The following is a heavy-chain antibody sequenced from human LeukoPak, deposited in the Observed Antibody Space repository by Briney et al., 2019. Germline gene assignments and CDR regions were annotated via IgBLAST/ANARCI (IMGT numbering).Heavy chain of an antibody. CDR2: ISWNSGSI. D-gene: IGHD2-2*01. CDR1: GFTFSHYA. CDR3: AKDTVPAAPYDAFDI. Sequence: PGGSLRLSCAASGFTFSHYAMSWVRQAPGKGLEWVSGISWNSGSIGYADSVKGRFTISRDNAKNSLYLQMNSLRAEDMALYYCAKDTVPAAPYDAFDIWGQGTMVTVSS. J-gene: IGHJ3*02. V-gene: IGHV3-9*03.